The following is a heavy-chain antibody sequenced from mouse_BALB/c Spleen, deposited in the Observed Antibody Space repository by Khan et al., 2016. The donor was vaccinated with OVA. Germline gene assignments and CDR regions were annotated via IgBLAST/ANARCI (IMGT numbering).Heavy chain of an antibody. CDR2: INTYTGDP. Sequence: QIQLVQSGPELKKPGETVKISCKASGYTFTNYGMNWVKQAPGKGLKWMGWINTYTGDPTYADDFKGRFAFSLETSASTAYLQINNLKNEDMATYFCARGASYWYFDVWGAGTTVIVSS. V-gene: IGHV9-1*02. J-gene: IGHJ1*01. CDR3: ARGASYWYFDV. CDR1: GYTFTNYG.